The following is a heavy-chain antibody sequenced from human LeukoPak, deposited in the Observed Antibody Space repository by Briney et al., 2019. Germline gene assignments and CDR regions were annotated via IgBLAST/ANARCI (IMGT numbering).Heavy chain of an antibody. V-gene: IGHV3-30-3*01. CDR3: ARGFVLGAAKNYFDY. CDR1: GFTFTNYA. J-gene: IGHJ4*02. D-gene: IGHD2-21*02. Sequence: GRFLRLSCAASGFTFTNYALHWVRQAPGKGLEWVAVISYDGTNKYYADSVKGRFTISRDNSKNTLSLQMNSLRAEDTALYYCARGFVLGAAKNYFDYWGQGALVTVSS. CDR2: ISYDGTNK.